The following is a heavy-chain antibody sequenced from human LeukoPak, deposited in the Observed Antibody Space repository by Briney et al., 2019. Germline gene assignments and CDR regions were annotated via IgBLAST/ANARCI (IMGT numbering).Heavy chain of an antibody. CDR1: GSTFTSYA. J-gene: IGHJ4*02. D-gene: IGHD6-13*01. V-gene: IGHV7-4-1*02. CDR3: ASEYEGQEQLVRGEFDY. Sequence: ASVKLSCKASGSTFTSYAINWLRQSPGQGLGWMGWINTNTGNPTYAQGFTGRFVFSLDTSVSTAYLQISSLKAEDTAVYYCASEYEGQEQLVRGEFDYWGQGTLVTVSS. CDR2: INTNTGNP.